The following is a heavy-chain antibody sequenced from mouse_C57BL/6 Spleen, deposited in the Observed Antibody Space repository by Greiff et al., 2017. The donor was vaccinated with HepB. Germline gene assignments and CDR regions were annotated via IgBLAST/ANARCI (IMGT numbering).Heavy chain of an antibody. CDR3: ARGGIYDGYYDDY. V-gene: IGHV1-82*01. Sequence: QVHVKQSGPELVKPGASVKISCKASGYAFSSSWMNWVKQRPGKGLEWIGRIYPGDGDTNYNGKFKGKATLTADKSSSTAYMQLSSLTSEDSAVYFCARGGIYDGYYDDYWGQGTTLTVSS. D-gene: IGHD2-3*01. J-gene: IGHJ2*01. CDR1: GYAFSSSW. CDR2: IYPGDGDT.